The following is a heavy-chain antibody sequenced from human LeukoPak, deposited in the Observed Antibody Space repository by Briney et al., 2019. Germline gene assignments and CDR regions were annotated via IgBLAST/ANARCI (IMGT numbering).Heavy chain of an antibody. CDR1: GGSFSGYY. D-gene: IGHD3-3*01. J-gene: IGHJ4*02. Sequence: SETLSLTCAVYGGSFSGYYWSWIRQPPGKGLEWIGEINHSGSTNYNPSLKSRVTISVDTSKNQFSLNLNSVTAADTAVYYCARARRDSGFYKVDYWGQGTLVTVSS. CDR2: INHSGST. CDR3: ARARRDSGFYKVDY. V-gene: IGHV4-34*01.